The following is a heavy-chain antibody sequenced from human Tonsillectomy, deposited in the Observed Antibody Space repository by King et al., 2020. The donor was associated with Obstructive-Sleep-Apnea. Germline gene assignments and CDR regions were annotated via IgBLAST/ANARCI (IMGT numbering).Heavy chain of an antibody. Sequence: QLQESGPGLVKPSETLSLTCTVSGGSISSSSYYWGWIRQPPGKGLEWIGSIYYSGSTYYNPSLKSRVTISVDTSKNQFSLKLSSVTAADTAVYYCARGLRGYGSGSYLAFDIWGQGTMVTVSS. CDR1: GGSISSSSYY. V-gene: IGHV4-39*01. D-gene: IGHD3-10*01. J-gene: IGHJ3*02. CDR2: IYYSGST. CDR3: ARGLRGYGSGSYLAFDI.